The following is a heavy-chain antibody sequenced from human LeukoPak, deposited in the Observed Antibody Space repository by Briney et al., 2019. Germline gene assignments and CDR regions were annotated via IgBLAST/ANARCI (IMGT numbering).Heavy chain of an antibody. CDR2: IYNSEST. Sequence: SETLSLTCTVSGGSISSGDYYWSWIRQPPGRGLEWIGYIYNSESTYYNPSLKSRVSISIDTSKKQFSLKLSSVTAADTAVYCCARHSYYDFWSGYPNLNWFDPWGQGTLVTVSS. CDR3: ARHSYYDFWSGYPNLNWFDP. V-gene: IGHV4-30-4*01. CDR1: GGSISSGDYY. J-gene: IGHJ5*02. D-gene: IGHD3-3*01.